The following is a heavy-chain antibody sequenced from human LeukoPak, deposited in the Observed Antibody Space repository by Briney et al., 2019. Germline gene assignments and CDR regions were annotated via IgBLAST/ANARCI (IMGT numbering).Heavy chain of an antibody. J-gene: IGHJ4*02. V-gene: IGHV3-74*01. Sequence: PGGSLRLSCAACGFTFSSYWMHWVRQVPGKGLVWVSRINIDGSTANYADSVKGRFTISRDNAKNTLYLQMNSLRAEDTAVYYCARGVSGSYGKFDYWGQGTLVTVSS. CDR1: GFTFSSYW. D-gene: IGHD1-26*01. CDR3: ARGVSGSYGKFDY. CDR2: INIDGSTA.